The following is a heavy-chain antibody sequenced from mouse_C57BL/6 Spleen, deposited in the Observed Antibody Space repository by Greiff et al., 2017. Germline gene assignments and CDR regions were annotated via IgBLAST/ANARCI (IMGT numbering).Heavy chain of an antibody. CDR1: GYAFTNYL. CDR2: INPGSGGT. J-gene: IGHJ2*01. V-gene: IGHV1-54*01. Sequence: QVHVKQSGAELVRPGTSVKVSCKASGYAFTNYLIEWVKQRPGQGLEWIGVINPGSGGTNYNEKLKGKATLTADKSYSTAYMQLSSLTSEDSAVYFCARWGSGNFDYWGQGTTLTVSS. CDR3: ARWGSGNFDY. D-gene: IGHD3-1*01.